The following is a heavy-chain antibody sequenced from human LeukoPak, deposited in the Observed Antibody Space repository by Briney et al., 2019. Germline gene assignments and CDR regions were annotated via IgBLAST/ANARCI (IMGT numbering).Heavy chain of an antibody. V-gene: IGHV3-9*01. Sequence: HTGGSLRLSCAASGFTFDDYAMHWVRQAPGKGLEWVSGISWNSGSIGYADSVKGRFTISRDNAKNSLYLQMNSLRAEDTALYYCAKDMAGTTFHAFDIWGQGTMVTVSS. J-gene: IGHJ3*02. CDR3: AKDMAGTTFHAFDI. CDR2: ISWNSGSI. CDR1: GFTFDDYA. D-gene: IGHD1-1*01.